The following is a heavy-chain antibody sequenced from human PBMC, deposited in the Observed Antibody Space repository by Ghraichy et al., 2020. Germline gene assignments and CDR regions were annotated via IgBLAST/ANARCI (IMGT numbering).Heavy chain of an antibody. CDR2: ITGTGANT. J-gene: IGHJ6*02. CDR3: AKDDYCSCSTCATYYYYGLDL. CDR1: GFIFSNYA. V-gene: IGHV3-23*01. D-gene: IGHD2-15*01. Sequence: GGSLRLSCAASGFIFSNYAMTWVRQAPGKWLEWVSSITGTGANTYYEDSVKGRFTISRDNSKNTLYLQMNSLRAKDTAVYYCAKDDYCSCSTCATYYYYGLDLWGQGTTVTVYS.